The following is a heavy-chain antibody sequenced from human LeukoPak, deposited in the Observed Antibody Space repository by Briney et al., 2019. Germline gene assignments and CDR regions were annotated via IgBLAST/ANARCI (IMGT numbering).Heavy chain of an antibody. CDR2: IYYRSEWYT. V-gene: IGHV6-1*01. Sequence: SQTLSLTCGISGDSVSSNSAAWNWIRQSPSRGLEWLGRIYYRSEWYTDYEVSVKSRITINPDTSKNQFSLQLNSVTPEDTAVYYCARGSSGWYYFDYWGQGTLVTVSS. J-gene: IGHJ4*02. CDR3: ARGSSGWYYFDY. CDR1: GDSVSSNSAA. D-gene: IGHD6-19*01.